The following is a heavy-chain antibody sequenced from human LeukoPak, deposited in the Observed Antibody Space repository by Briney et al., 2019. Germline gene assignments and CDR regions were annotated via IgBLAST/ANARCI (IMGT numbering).Heavy chain of an antibody. J-gene: IGHJ3*02. CDR2: ISGSGGST. CDR3: AKAGVRLLWLGESPLGYKYDAFDI. Sequence: GGSLRLSCAASGFTFSGYAMSWVRQAPGKGLEWVSAISGSGGSTYYADSVKGRFTISRDNSKNTLYLQMNSLRAEDTAVYYCAKAGVRLLWLGESPLGYKYDAFDIWGQGTMVTVSS. V-gene: IGHV3-23*01. D-gene: IGHD3-10*01. CDR1: GFTFSGYA.